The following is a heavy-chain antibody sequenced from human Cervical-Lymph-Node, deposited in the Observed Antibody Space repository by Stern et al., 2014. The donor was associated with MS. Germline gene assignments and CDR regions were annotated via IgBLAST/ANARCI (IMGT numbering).Heavy chain of an antibody. Sequence: EVQLVESGGGLVQPGRSLRLSCEASGFTFGDFAMHWVRQAPGKGLEWVSGIGWDGDGRGYADSVQGRFTISREKDKSTLLLQKNSLPDEDTALYYGAKADYYAAGIDAWGQGTLVVVSS. J-gene: IGHJ5*02. CDR2: IGWDGDGR. D-gene: IGHD3-10*01. V-gene: IGHV3-9*01. CDR3: AKADYYAAGIDA. CDR1: GFTFGDFA.